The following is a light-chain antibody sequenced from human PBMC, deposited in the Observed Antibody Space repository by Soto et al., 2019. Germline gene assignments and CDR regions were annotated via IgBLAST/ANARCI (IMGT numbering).Light chain of an antibody. CDR3: ASCDDSLNGVV. CDR2: TDN. J-gene: IGLJ2*01. V-gene: IGLV1-44*01. CDR1: SSNIASNT. Sequence: QSVLTQPPSASGTPGQRVTISCSGSSSNIASNTVNWYQQLPGRAPQVLIYTDNHRPSGVPDRFSGSKSGTSASLAISGLQSEDEADYYCASCDDSLNGVVFGGGTKLTVL.